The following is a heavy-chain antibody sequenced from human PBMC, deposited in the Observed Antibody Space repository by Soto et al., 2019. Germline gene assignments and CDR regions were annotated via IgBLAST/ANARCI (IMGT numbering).Heavy chain of an antibody. V-gene: IGHV4-34*01. CDR3: ARHVTSSRGGYYYYYYGMDV. Sequence: SETLSLTCAVYGGSFSGYYWSWIRQPPGKGLEWIGEINHSGSTNYNPTLKSRVTISVDTPKNRFSLKLSSVTAADTAVYYCARHVTSSRGGYYYYYYGMDVWGQGTTVTVSS. CDR2: INHSGST. CDR1: GGSFSGYY. J-gene: IGHJ6*02. D-gene: IGHD2-2*01.